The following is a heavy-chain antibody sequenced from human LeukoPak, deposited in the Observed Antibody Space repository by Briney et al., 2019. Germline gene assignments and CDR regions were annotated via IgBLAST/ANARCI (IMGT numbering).Heavy chain of an antibody. J-gene: IGHJ4*02. CDR2: INHSGST. Sequence: SSETLSLTCAVYGGSFSGYYWSWIRQPPGKGLEWIGEINHSGSTNYNPSLKSRVTISVDTSKNQFSLKLSSVTAADTAVYYCARMPEARDGYNYPNFDYWGQGTLVTVSS. V-gene: IGHV4-34*01. D-gene: IGHD5-24*01. CDR1: GGSFSGYY. CDR3: ARMPEARDGYNYPNFDY.